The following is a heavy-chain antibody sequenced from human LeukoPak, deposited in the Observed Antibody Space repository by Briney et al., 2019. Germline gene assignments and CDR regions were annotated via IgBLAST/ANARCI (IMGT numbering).Heavy chain of an antibody. CDR1: GFTVSSNY. V-gene: IGHV3-66*01. J-gene: IGHJ4*02. CDR3: AKTSGSYFGIDY. Sequence: GGSPRLSCAASGFTVSSNYMSWVRQAPGKGLEWVSVIYSGGSTYYADSVKGRFTISRDNSKNTLYLQMNSLRAEDTAVYYCAKTSGSYFGIDYWGQGTLVTVSS. D-gene: IGHD1-26*01. CDR2: IYSGGST.